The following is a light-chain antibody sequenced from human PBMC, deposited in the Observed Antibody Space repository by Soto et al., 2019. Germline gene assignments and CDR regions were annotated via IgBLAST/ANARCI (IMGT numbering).Light chain of an antibody. CDR1: TSDVGTYNF. V-gene: IGLV2-14*01. CDR2: GVT. CDR3: SSYTSSNSLV. Sequence: QSALAQPASVSGSPGQSITISCSGSTSDVGTYNFVSWYQQHPGKAPKLLIFGVTKRPSGVSDRFSGSKSGATASLTISGLEADDEADYYRSSYTSSNSLVFGTGTKLTVL. J-gene: IGLJ1*01.